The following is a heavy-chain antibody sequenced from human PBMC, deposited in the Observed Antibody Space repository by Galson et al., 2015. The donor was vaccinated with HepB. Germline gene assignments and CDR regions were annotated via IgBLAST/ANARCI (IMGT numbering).Heavy chain of an antibody. D-gene: IGHD3-10*01. J-gene: IGHJ5*02. CDR1: RFTFSSYA. Sequence: SLRLSCAASRFTFSSYALTWVRQAPGKGLEWVSSITGSGDGTYYADSVRGRFAISGDNSKNTLFLHVHSLTAEDTAVYYCAKGRASGKVDWFDPWGQGALVTVSS. V-gene: IGHV3-23*01. CDR2: ITGSGDGT. CDR3: AKGRASGKVDWFDP.